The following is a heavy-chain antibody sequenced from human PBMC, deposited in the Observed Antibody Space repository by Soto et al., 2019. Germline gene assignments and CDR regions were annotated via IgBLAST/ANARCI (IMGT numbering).Heavy chain of an antibody. CDR1: GGSISSGGYY. D-gene: IGHD3-22*01. CDR3: AALIVVVMYPDY. V-gene: IGHV4-31*03. J-gene: IGHJ4*02. Sequence: PSETLSLTCTVSGGSISSGGYYWSWIRQHPGKGLEWIGYIYYSGSTYYNPSLKSRVTISVDTSKNQFSLKLSSVTAEDTAVYYCAALIVVVMYPDYWGQGTLVTVSS. CDR2: IYYSGST.